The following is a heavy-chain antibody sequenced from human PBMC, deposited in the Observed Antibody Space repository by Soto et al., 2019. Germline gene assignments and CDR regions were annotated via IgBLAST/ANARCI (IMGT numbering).Heavy chain of an antibody. J-gene: IGHJ4*02. CDR1: GYTFTGYY. CDR2: INPNSGGT. V-gene: IGHV1-2*04. D-gene: IGHD3-10*01. CDR3: ARGAYYGSGAYYFDY. Sequence: QVQLVQSGAEVKKPGASVKVSCKASGYTFTGYYMHLVRQAPGQGLEWMGWINPNSGGTNYAQKFQGWVTMTRDTSISTAYMELSRLRSDDTAVYYCARGAYYGSGAYYFDYWGQGTLVTVSS.